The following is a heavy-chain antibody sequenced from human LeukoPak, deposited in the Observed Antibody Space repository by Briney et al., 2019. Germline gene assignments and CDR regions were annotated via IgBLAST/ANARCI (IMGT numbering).Heavy chain of an antibody. CDR3: ASIAAAGTLFYYFDY. CDR1: VYTFTGYF. D-gene: IGHD6-13*01. J-gene: IGHJ4*02. Sequence: ASVKVSCKASVYTFTGYFMHWLRQAPGQGLEWMGWINPNSGGTHYAQKFQGRVTMTRDTSISTAYMELSRLRSDDTAVYYCASIAAAGTLFYYFDYWGQGTLVTVSS. CDR2: INPNSGGT. V-gene: IGHV1-2*02.